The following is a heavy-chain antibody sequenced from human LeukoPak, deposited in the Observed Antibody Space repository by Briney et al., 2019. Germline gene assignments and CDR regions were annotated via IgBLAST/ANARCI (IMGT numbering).Heavy chain of an antibody. J-gene: IGHJ4*02. CDR1: GFTFSSYW. CDR2: IKQDGSEK. V-gene: IGHV3-7*01. Sequence: GGSLRLSCAASGFTFSSYWMSWVRQAPGKGLEWVANIKQDGSEKYYVDSVKGRFTISRDNAKNSLYLQMNSLRAEDTAVYYCARDLRTMVRGVSSNWGQGSLVTVSS. D-gene: IGHD3-10*01. CDR3: ARDLRTMVRGVSSN.